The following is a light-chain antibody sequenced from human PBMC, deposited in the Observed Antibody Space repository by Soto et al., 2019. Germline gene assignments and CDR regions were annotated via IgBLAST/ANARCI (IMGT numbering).Light chain of an antibody. CDR3: QQYGSSPIT. J-gene: IGKJ5*01. CDR2: RTS. CDR1: QTINRIY. V-gene: IGKV3-20*01. Sequence: EIVLTPSPGNLSFSAWERAPLSFNSSQTINRIYVAWYQQEPGQAPRFLIYRTSDRANGIPGRFSGSGSGTDFTLTISRLEPEDFAIYYCQQYGSSPITFGQGTRLEIK.